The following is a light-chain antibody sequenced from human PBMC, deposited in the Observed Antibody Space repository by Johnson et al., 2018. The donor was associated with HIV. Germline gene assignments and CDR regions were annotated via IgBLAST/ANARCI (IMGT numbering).Light chain of an antibody. CDR2: ENN. CDR3: GTWDNSLNTGAV. V-gene: IGLV1-51*02. CDR1: SSNIGNNY. J-gene: IGLJ1*01. Sequence: QSVLTQPPSVSAAPGQRVTISCSGSSSNIGNNYVSWYQQLPGTAPKLLIYENNKLPSGIPDRFSGSKSGTSATLGITGLQTGDEADYYCGTWDNSLNTGAVFGPGTKVTVL.